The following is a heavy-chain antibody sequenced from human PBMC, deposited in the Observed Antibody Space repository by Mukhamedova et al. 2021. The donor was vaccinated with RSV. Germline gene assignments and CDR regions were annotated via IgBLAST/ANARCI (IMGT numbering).Heavy chain of an antibody. CDR2: ISYSGST. J-gene: IGHJ6*01. Sequence: SSYYWGWIRQPPGKGLVWLARISYSGSTYYNPSLKSRVSISVDTSKNQFSLKLSSVTAAATAVYYCSRRRLRRYYYYCSVYYYD. CDR3: SRRRLRRYYYYCSVYYYD. V-gene: IGHV4-39*01. D-gene: IGHD3-22*01. CDR1: SSYY.